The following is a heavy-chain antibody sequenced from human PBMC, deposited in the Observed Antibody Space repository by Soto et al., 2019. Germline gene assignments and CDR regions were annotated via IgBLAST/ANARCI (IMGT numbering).Heavy chain of an antibody. CDR3: ARTSHESNSGCYNRRVYYCYRMAF. J-gene: IGHJ6*01. CDR2: IIPIFGTA. CDR1: GGTFSSYA. V-gene: IGHV1-69*13. D-gene: IGHD1-26*01. Sequence: GASVKVSCKASGGTFSSYAISWVRQAPVQVLEWMVGIIPIFGTANYAQKFQGRVTITADESTSTAYMELSSLRSEDTAVYYCARTSHESNSGCYNRRVYYCYRMAFWAQGTTVTVSS.